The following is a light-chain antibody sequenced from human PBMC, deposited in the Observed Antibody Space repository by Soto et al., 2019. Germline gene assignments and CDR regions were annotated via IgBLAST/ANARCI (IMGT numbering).Light chain of an antibody. V-gene: IGKV3-20*01. Sequence: EIVLTQSPGTLSLSPGERATLSCRASQSVSSSYLAWYQQKPGQAPRLLIYGASIRATGIPDGFSGSGSGTGFTLTISRLEPEDFAVYYCQQYGSSPGTFGQGTKVEIK. CDR3: QQYGSSPGT. CDR1: QSVSSSY. CDR2: GAS. J-gene: IGKJ1*01.